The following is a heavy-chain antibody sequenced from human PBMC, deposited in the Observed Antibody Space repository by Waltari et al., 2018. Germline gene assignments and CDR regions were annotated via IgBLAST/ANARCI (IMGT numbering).Heavy chain of an antibody. CDR2: FYSSEYI. CDR1: GDSITSNSFY. V-gene: IGHV4-61*02. D-gene: IGHD7-27*01. J-gene: IGHJ4*02. Sequence: QVQLQESGPGLVKPSQTLSLTCTVSGDSITSNSFYWNWVRQPAGKGLEWIGRFYSSEYINYNPSLKRRFTISRDTSKKQFFLKLTSVTAADTAFYYCAREVTKVELGRRLPHFFDSWGQGTLVTVSS. CDR3: AREVTKVELGRRLPHFFDS.